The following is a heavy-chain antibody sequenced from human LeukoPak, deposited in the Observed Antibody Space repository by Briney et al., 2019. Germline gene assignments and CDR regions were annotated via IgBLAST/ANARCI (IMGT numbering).Heavy chain of an antibody. J-gene: IGHJ4*02. CDR2: IYYSGST. CDR1: GGSISSYY. Sequence: SETLSLTCTVSGGSISSYYWSWIRQPPGKGLEWIGYIYYSGSTNYNPSLKSRVTISVDTSKNQFSLKLSSVTAADTAVYYCARGSGGLRYFDWLFSYWGQGTLVTVSS. D-gene: IGHD3-9*01. CDR3: ARGSGGLRYFDWLFSY. V-gene: IGHV4-59*01.